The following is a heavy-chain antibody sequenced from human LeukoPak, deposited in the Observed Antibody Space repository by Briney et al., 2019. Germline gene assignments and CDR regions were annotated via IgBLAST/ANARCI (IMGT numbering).Heavy chain of an antibody. CDR3: ARSPYGGKSSDY. V-gene: IGHV1-2*02. CDR1: GYTFTGYY. J-gene: IGHJ4*02. D-gene: IGHD4-23*01. CDR2: INPNSGGT. Sequence: ASVKVSCKASGYTFTGYYMHWVRQAPGQGLEWMGWINPNSGGTNYAQKFQGRVTMTRDTSISTAYMELSRLRSDDTAVYYCARSPYGGKSSDYWGQGTLVNVSS.